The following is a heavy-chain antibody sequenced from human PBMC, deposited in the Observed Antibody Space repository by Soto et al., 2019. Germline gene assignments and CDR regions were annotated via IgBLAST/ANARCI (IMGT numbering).Heavy chain of an antibody. D-gene: IGHD1-26*01. CDR3: AKGAHRGSYSTS. CDR1: GFTFSNYA. Sequence: PGGSLRLSCAASGFTFSNYAMSWVRQAPGKGLEWVSAISGSGGSTYYADSVKGRFTISRDNSKNTLYLQMNSLKAEDTAAYHWAKGAHRGSYSTSWGKGTLVTVSS. CDR2: ISGSGGST. J-gene: IGHJ5*02. V-gene: IGHV3-23*01.